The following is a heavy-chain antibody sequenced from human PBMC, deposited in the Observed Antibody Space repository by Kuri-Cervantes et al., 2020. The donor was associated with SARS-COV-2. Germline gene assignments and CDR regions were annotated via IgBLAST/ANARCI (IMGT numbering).Heavy chain of an antibody. CDR2: INPSGGST. J-gene: IGHJ3*02. D-gene: IGHD3-3*01. V-gene: IGHV1-46*01. CDR3: ARTGVRFLEWLSKDADAFDI. CDR1: GYTFTSYY. Sequence: ASVKVSCKASGYTFTSYYMHWVRQAPGQGLEWMGIINPSGGSTSYAQKFQGRVTMTRDTSTSTVYMELSSLRSEDTAVYYCARTGVRFLEWLSKDADAFDIWGQGTMVPSPQ.